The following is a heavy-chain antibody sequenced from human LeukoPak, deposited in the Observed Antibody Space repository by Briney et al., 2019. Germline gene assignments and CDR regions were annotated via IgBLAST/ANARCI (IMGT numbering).Heavy chain of an antibody. CDR1: GGSISSSSYY. Sequence: PSETLSLTCTVSGGSISSSSYYWGWIRQPPGKGLEWIGSIYYSGSTYYNPSLKSRVTISVDTSKNQFSLKLSSVTAADTAVYYCARSLPHKSYCSSTSCYSAFDIWGQGTMATVSS. V-gene: IGHV4-39*01. CDR2: IYYSGST. D-gene: IGHD2-2*02. CDR3: ARSLPHKSYCSSTSCYSAFDI. J-gene: IGHJ3*02.